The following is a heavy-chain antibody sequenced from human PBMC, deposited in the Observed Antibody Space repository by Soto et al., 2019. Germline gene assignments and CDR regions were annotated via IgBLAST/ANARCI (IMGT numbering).Heavy chain of an antibody. D-gene: IGHD3-3*01. CDR3: AHLAGLGCHYCFSCYYYYYMDV. CDR2: IYWDDDK. V-gene: IGHV2-5*02. J-gene: IGHJ6*03. Sequence: QITLKESGPTLVKPTQPLTLTCTFSGFSLSTSGVGVGWIRQPPGKALEWLALIYWDDDKRYSPSLKSRLTSTKDTAKNQVVLTMTNMDPVDTATYYCAHLAGLGCHYCFSCYYYYYMDVWGKGTTVTVSS. CDR1: GFSLSTSGVG.